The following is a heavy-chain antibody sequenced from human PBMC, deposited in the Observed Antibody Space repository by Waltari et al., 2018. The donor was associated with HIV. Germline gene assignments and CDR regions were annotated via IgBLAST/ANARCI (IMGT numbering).Heavy chain of an antibody. CDR1: CLNVGVLG. CDR3: ARDYGSGSYYNY. CDR2: INWNGGST. D-gene: IGHD3-10*01. J-gene: IGHJ4*02. Sequence: QLVESGGGVVRPGGYLRLSWVASCLNVGVLGMSWVRQAPGKGLEWVSGINWNGGSTGYADSVKGRFSISRDNAKNSLYLQMNSLRAEDTALYYCARDYGSGSYYNYWGQGTLVTVSS. V-gene: IGHV3-20*04.